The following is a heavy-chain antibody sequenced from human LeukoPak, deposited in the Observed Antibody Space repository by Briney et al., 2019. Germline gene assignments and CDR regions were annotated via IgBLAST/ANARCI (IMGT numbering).Heavy chain of an antibody. D-gene: IGHD2-15*01. V-gene: IGHV4-39*07. Sequence: SETLSLTCTVSGGSISSSSYYWGWIRQPPGKGLEWIGSIYYSGSTYYNPSLKSRATISVDTSKNQFSLKLSSVTAADTAVYYCARGRGVAAAKNWFDPWGQGTLVTVSS. CDR2: IYYSGST. CDR1: GGSISSSSYY. CDR3: ARGRGVAAAKNWFDP. J-gene: IGHJ5*02.